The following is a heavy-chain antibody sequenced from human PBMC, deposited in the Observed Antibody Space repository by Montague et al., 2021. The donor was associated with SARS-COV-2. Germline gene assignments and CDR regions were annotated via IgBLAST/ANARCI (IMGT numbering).Heavy chain of an antibody. Sequence: SETLSLTCAVSGASISSDNWWNWVRQSPGKGLEWIGEICQAVGTNYNPSLKSRVTIAVDNFSNQVSLKMTSVTAADTAIYYCARVVRGCSGHSCYFDPWGQGPLVPVSS. CDR1: GASISSDNW. CDR2: ICQAVGT. CDR3: ARVVRGCSGHSCYFDP. D-gene: IGHD2-2*01. V-gene: IGHV4-4*02. J-gene: IGHJ5*02.